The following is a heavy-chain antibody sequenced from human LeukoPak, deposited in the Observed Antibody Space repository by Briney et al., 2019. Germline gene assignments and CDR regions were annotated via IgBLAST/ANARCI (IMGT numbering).Heavy chain of an antibody. V-gene: IGHV3-66*02. Sequence: PGGSLRLSCAASGFSVSNNYMNWVRQPPGKGLEWVSGIYTGGTTYYADSVTCRFTITRDNSKKTLYLQMNSLRAEDTAVYYCARGKLGSGYSSDFDYWGQGTLVTGSS. CDR1: GFSVSNNY. J-gene: IGHJ4*02. CDR3: ARGKLGSGYSSDFDY. D-gene: IGHD6-19*01. CDR2: IYTGGTT.